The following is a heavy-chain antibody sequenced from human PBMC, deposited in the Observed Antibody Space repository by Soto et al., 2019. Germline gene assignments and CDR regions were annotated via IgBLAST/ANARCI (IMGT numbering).Heavy chain of an antibody. V-gene: IGHV3-30-3*01. CDR2: ISHDGNNK. Sequence: HPGGSLRLSCAASGFTFSSYAMHWVRQAPGKGLEWVAVISHDGNNKYYADSMKGRFTISRDNSKISLYLEMNSLRVEDTAVYYYARNIAEMVIITNKAGMVEWCKGTPV. D-gene: IGHD3-16*01. CDR3: ARNIAEMVIITNKAGMVE. J-gene: IGHJ6*04. CDR1: GFTFSSYA.